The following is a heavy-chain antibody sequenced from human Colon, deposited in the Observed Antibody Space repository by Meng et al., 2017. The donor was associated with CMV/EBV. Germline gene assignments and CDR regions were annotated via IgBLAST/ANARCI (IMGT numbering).Heavy chain of an antibody. J-gene: IGHJ4*02. Sequence: FNLSSYGMHWVRQAPGKGLEWVAVISSDGSNKYYADSVKGRFTISRDNSKNTVYLQMNRLRAEDTAVYYCAKAPVVVTVIRIGFFDYWGQGTLVTVSS. CDR3: AKAPVVVTVIRIGFFDY. CDR1: FNLSSYG. V-gene: IGHV3-30*18. D-gene: IGHD2-21*02. CDR2: ISSDGSNK.